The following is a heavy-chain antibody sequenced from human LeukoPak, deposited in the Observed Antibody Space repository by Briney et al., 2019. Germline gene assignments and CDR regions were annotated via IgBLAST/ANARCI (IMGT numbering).Heavy chain of an antibody. CDR3: ATEELVLTY. V-gene: IGHV3-15*01. CDR1: GFTFSNAW. Sequence: GGSLRLSCAASGFTFSNAWMSWVRQAPGKGLEWVGRIKSKTDGGTTVYAAPVKGRFTISRDDSKTTLYLQVNSLKTENTAVYYCATEELVLTYWGQGTLVTVSS. D-gene: IGHD2/OR15-2a*01. CDR2: IKSKTDGGTT. J-gene: IGHJ4*02.